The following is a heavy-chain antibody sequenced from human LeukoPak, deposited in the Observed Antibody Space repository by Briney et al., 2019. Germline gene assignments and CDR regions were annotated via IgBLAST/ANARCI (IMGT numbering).Heavy chain of an antibody. J-gene: IGHJ6*02. CDR2: IGSAGDT. D-gene: IGHD3-10*01. V-gene: IGHV3-13*01. Sequence: PGGSLRLSCEASEITLRNYHMHWVRQATGKGLEWVAAIGSAGDTYYSGSVRGRFTISRENANNSLTLQMNRLTAGDTAVYYCARARFSLIRGIISYGLDVWGQGTTVTVSS. CDR1: EITLRNYH. CDR3: ARARFSLIRGIISYGLDV.